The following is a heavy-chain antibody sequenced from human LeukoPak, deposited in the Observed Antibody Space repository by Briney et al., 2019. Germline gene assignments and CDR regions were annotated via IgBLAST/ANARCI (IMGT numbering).Heavy chain of an antibody. D-gene: IGHD1-26*01. V-gene: IGHV3-7*01. J-gene: IGHJ3*02. CDR3: ARDGELGSPADAFDI. CDR1: GFTFRSYW. CDR2: IKQDGSET. Sequence: GGSLRLSCAASGFTFRSYWMTWVRQYPGKGLEWVANIKQDGSETYYADSVKGRFTIFRDNAKRSLYLQMNSLRAEDTAVYYCARDGELGSPADAFDIWGQGTMVTVSS.